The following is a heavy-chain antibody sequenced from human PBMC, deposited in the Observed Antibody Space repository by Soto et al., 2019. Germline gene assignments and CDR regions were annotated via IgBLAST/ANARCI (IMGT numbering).Heavy chain of an antibody. V-gene: IGHV3-72*01. Sequence: PGGSLRLSCAASGFSFSDHYIDWVRQAPGKGLEWVGRSRNKAKSYTTEYAASVEGRFSVSRHESENSLYMQMNSLKIEDTAVYYCARAGDSSGYTPPDYWGQGTLVTVSS. CDR3: ARAGDSSGYTPPDY. CDR2: SRNKAKSYTT. D-gene: IGHD5-18*01. J-gene: IGHJ4*02. CDR1: GFSFSDHY.